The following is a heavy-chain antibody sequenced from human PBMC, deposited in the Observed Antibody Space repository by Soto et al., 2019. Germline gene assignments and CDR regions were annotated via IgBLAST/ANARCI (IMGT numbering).Heavy chain of an antibody. CDR2: IYYSGST. CDR3: ARSHRTYGSGSEYQGGFDY. V-gene: IGHV4-59*01. CDR1: GGSISSYY. D-gene: IGHD3-10*01. Sequence: SETLSLTCTVSGGSISSYYWSWIRQPPGKGLEWIGYIYYSGSTNYNPSLKSRVTISVDTSKNQFSLKLSSVTAADTAVYYCARSHRTYGSGSEYQGGFDYWGQGTLVTVSS. J-gene: IGHJ4*02.